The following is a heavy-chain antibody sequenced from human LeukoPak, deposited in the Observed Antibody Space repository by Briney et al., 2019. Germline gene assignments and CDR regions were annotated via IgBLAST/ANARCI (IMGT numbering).Heavy chain of an antibody. V-gene: IGHV3-30*03. Sequence: GGSLRLSCAASGFTFSSYGMPWVRQAPGKGLEWVAVISYDGSNKYYADSVKGRFTISRDNSKNTLYLQMNSLRAEDTAVYYCARDRGSYCGGDCYGMDVWGQGTTVTVSS. CDR1: GFTFSSYG. J-gene: IGHJ6*02. CDR2: ISYDGSNK. CDR3: ARDRGSYCGGDCYGMDV. D-gene: IGHD2-21*01.